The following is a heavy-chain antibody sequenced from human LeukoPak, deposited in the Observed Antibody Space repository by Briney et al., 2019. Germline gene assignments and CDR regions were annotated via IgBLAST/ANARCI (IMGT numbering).Heavy chain of an antibody. CDR2: IYYSGST. Sequence: PSETLSLTCTVSGGSISSYYWSWIRQPPGKGLEWIGYIYYSGSTNYNPSLKSRVTISVDTSKNQFSLKLSSVTAADTAVYYCARAGEYDSSPFDYWGRGTLVTVSS. J-gene: IGHJ4*02. D-gene: IGHD3-22*01. CDR3: ARAGEYDSSPFDY. CDR1: GGSISSYY. V-gene: IGHV4-59*01.